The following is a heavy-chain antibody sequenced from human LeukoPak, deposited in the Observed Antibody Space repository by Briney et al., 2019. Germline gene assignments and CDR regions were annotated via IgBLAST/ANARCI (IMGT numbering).Heavy chain of an antibody. D-gene: IGHD5-18*01. CDR1: GGSISSYY. CDR2: IYYSGST. J-gene: IGHJ4*02. V-gene: IGHV4-59*01. CDR3: ARAVFGGYSYGYYFDY. Sequence: SETLSLTCTVSGGSISSYYWSWIRQPPGKGLERIGYIYYSGSTNYNPSLKSRVTISVDTSKNQFSLKLSSVTAADTAVYYCARAVFGGYSYGYYFDYWGQGTLVTVSS.